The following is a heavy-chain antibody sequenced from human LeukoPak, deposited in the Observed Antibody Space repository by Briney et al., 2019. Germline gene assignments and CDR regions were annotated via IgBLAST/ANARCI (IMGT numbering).Heavy chain of an antibody. D-gene: IGHD1-26*01. J-gene: IGHJ3*02. CDR2: IIPIFGTA. CDR1: GGTFSSYA. CDR3: ARDRVGAIRFDI. V-gene: IGHV1-69*05. Sequence: GASVKVSCKASGGTFSSYAISWVRQAPGQGLEWMGGIIPIFGTANYAQKFQGRVTITTDESTSTAYMELSSLRSEDTAVCYCARDRVGAIRFDIWGQGTMVTVSS.